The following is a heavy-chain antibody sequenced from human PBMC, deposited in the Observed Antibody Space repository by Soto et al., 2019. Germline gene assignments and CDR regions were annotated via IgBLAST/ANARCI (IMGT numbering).Heavy chain of an antibody. D-gene: IGHD6-13*01. CDR1: GFTFSSYS. CDR3: ARDLSTAARTYYFDY. J-gene: IGHJ4*02. Sequence: EVQLVESGGGLVKPGGSLRLSCAASGFTFSSYSMNWVRQAPGKGLEWVSSISSSSSYIYYADSVKGRFTISRDNAKNSLYLQMNSLRAEDTAVYYCARDLSTAARTYYFDYWGQGTLVTVSS. V-gene: IGHV3-21*01. CDR2: ISSSSSYI.